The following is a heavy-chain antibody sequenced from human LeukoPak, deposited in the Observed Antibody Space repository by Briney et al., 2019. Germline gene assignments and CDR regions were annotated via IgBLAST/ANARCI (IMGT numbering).Heavy chain of an antibody. CDR3: AREGHYGALDI. CDR1: GFTFSSYW. J-gene: IGHJ3*02. D-gene: IGHD3-10*01. V-gene: IGHV3-74*03. CDR2: TNTDGSST. Sequence: PGGSLRLSCAASGFTFSSYWMHWVRQAPGKGLVWVSGTNTDGSSTMYADSVKGRFTIARDNAKNTLYLQMNSLRAEDTAVYFCAREGHYGALDIWGQGTMVTVSS.